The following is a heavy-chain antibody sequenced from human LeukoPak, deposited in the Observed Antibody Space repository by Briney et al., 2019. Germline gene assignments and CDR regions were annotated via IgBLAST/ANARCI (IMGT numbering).Heavy chain of an antibody. D-gene: IGHD5/OR15-5a*01. CDR2: INPNNGVT. CDR3: ARDPSYIVSTEGFVLNCFDP. CDR1: GGTFSSYA. Sequence: GASVKVSCKASGGTFSSYAISWVRQAPGQGLEWMGWINPNNGVTDYTQKFKGRVTMTRDTAISTAYMELSRLRSDDTAVYYCARDPSYIVSTEGFVLNCFDPWGQGTLVTVSS. J-gene: IGHJ5*02. V-gene: IGHV1-2*02.